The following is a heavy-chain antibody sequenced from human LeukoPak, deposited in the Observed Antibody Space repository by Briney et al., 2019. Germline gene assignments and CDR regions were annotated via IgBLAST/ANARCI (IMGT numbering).Heavy chain of an antibody. CDR3: AKDSAYTPYFWENAFDI. J-gene: IGHJ3*02. Sequence: GGSLRLSCAASGFSFSSYAMSWVRQAPGKGLEWVSAISGSGGSTYYADSVKGRFTISRDNSKNTLYLQMNSLRAEDTAVYYCAKDSAYTPYFWENAFDIWGEGTTVTVSS. CDR2: ISGSGGST. V-gene: IGHV3-23*01. CDR1: GFSFSSYA. D-gene: IGHD3-10*01.